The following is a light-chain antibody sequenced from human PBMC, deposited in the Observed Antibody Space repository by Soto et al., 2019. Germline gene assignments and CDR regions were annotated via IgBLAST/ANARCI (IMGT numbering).Light chain of an antibody. V-gene: IGKV3-20*01. J-gene: IGKJ1*01. Sequence: EIVLTQSPGTLSLSPGERATLSCRASQSVSSNLAWYQQKPGQAPRLLIYGASTRATGIPDRFSGSGSGTAFTLTISRLEPEDFAMYYCQQCGGSPTFGQGTKVDI. CDR1: QSVSSN. CDR2: GAS. CDR3: QQCGGSPT.